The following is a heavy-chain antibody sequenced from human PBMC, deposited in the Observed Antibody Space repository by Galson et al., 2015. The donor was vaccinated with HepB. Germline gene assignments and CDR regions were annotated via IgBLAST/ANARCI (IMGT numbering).Heavy chain of an antibody. CDR3: ARACSSSTCYPYYYYYMDV. J-gene: IGHJ6*03. D-gene: IGHD2-2*01. CDR1: GFTLSTYS. Sequence: SLRLSCAASGFTLSTYSMNWVRQAPGKGLEWVSFISSGGGTIHYADSVKGRFTTSRDNAKNSLYLQMSGLRAEDTALYYCARACSSSTCYPYYYYYMDVWGKGTTVTVSS. V-gene: IGHV3-48*01. CDR2: ISSGGGTI.